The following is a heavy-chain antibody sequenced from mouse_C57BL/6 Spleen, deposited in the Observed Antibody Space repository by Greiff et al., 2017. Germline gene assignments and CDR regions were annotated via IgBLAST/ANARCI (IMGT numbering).Heavy chain of an antibody. J-gene: IGHJ4*01. CDR1: GFTFSSYA. CDR2: ISSGGNYI. V-gene: IGHV5-9-1*02. Sequence: EVKVEESGEGLVKPGGSLKLSCAASGFTFSSYAMSWVRQTPEKRLEWVAYISSGGNYIYYSDTVKGRFPISRDNARNTLYLQMSCLKSDDTAMYYCTRVYGNYAMDYWGQGTSVTVSS. D-gene: IGHD1-1*02. CDR3: TRVYGNYAMDY.